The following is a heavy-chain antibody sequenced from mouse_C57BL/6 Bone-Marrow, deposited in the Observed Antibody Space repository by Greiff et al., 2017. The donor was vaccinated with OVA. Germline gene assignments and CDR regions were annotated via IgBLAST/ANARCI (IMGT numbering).Heavy chain of an antibody. V-gene: IGHV5-16*01. CDR2: INYDGSST. CDR3: ARLYDYAFAY. J-gene: IGHJ3*01. D-gene: IGHD2-4*01. Sequence: EVQVVESEGGLVQPGSSMKLSCTASGFTFSDYYMAWVRQVPEKGLEWVANINYDGSSTYYLDSLKSRFIISRDNAKNILYLQMSSLKSEDTATYYCARLYDYAFAYWGQGTLVTVSA. CDR1: GFTFSDYY.